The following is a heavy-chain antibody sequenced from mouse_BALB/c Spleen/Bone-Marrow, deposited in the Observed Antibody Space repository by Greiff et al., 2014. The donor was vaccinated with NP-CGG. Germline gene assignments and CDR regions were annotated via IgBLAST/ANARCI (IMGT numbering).Heavy chain of an antibody. J-gene: IGHJ1*01. CDR3: ARDKNYGSYWYFDV. D-gene: IGHD2-1*01. Sequence: VTLKESGGGLVQPGGSLRLSCATSGFTFTDYYMSWVRQPPGKALEWLGFIRNKANGYTTKYSASVKGRFTISRDNSQSILYLQMNTLRAEDSATYYCARDKNYGSYWYFDVWGAGTTVTVSS. CDR1: GFTFTDYY. CDR2: IRNKANGYTT. V-gene: IGHV7-3*02.